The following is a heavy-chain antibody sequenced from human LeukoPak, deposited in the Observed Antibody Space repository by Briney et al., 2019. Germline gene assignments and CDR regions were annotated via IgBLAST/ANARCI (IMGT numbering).Heavy chain of an antibody. Sequence: SETLSLTCTVSDDSISDYYRGWIRQPPGKGLEWIGYFHNSGTSTYNPSLKSRVTISADTSKNQFSLKLNSLTTADTAVYYCARRDKLKAFDYWGQGTLVTVSS. CDR3: ARRDKLKAFDY. V-gene: IGHV4-59*01. D-gene: IGHD3-9*01. CDR1: DDSISDYY. J-gene: IGHJ4*02. CDR2: FHNSGTS.